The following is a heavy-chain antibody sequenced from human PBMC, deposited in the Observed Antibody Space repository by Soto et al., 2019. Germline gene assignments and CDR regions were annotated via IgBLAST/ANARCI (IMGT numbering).Heavy chain of an antibody. J-gene: IGHJ6*02. CDR1: GGTFSSYA. CDR2: IIPIFGTA. Sequence: EASVKVSCKASGGTFSSYAISWVRQAPGQGLEWMGGIIPIFGTANYAQKFQGRVTITADESTSTAYMELSSLRSEDTAVYYCARDQRKECTNGVCYTEQYYYYYGMDVWGQGTTVTVSS. V-gene: IGHV1-69*13. D-gene: IGHD2-8*01. CDR3: ARDQRKECTNGVCYTEQYYYYYGMDV.